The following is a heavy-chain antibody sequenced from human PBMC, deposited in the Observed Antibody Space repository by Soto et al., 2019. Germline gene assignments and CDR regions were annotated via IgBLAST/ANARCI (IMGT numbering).Heavy chain of an antibody. J-gene: IGHJ6*02. CDR1: GFTFSDYY. Sequence: QVQLVESGGGLVKPGGSLRLSCAASGFTFSDYYMSWIRQAPGKGLEWVSYISSSSSYTNYADSVKGRFTISRDNAKNSLYRQMNSLRAEDTAVYYCARGAVAADGMDVWGQGTTVTVSS. D-gene: IGHD2-15*01. V-gene: IGHV3-11*05. CDR3: ARGAVAADGMDV. CDR2: ISSSSSYT.